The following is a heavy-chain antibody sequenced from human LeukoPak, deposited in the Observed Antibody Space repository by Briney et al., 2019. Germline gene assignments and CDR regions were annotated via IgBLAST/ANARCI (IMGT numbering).Heavy chain of an antibody. Sequence: GRSLRLSCAASGFTFSSYAMHWVRQAPGKGLGWVSVIYSGGSTYYADSVKGRFAISRDNSKNTLYLQMNSLRAEDTAVYYCARGVSFDYWGQGTLVTVSS. D-gene: IGHD5/OR15-5a*01. V-gene: IGHV3-66*01. CDR3: ARGVSFDY. CDR2: IYSGGST. J-gene: IGHJ4*02. CDR1: GFTFSSYA.